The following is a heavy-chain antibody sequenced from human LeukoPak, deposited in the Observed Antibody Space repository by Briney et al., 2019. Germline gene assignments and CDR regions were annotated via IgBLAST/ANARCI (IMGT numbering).Heavy chain of an antibody. D-gene: IGHD2-2*01. CDR1: GYTFTSYG. V-gene: IGHV1-18*01. CDR3: ARTCSSTSCYAYDWFDP. J-gene: IGHJ5*02. Sequence: GASVKVSCKASGYTFTSYGISWVRQAPGQGLEWMGWISAHNGNTNYAQKLQGRVTMTTDTSTSTAYMELRSLRSDDTAVYYCARTCSSTSCYAYDWFDPWGQGTLVTVSS. CDR2: ISAHNGNT.